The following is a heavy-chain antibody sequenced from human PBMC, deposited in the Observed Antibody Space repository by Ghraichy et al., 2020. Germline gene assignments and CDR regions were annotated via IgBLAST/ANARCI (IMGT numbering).Heavy chain of an antibody. CDR2: IYYSGST. D-gene: IGHD2-15*01. Sequence: AETLSLTCTVSGGSISSYYWSWIRQPPGKGLEWIGYIYYSGSTNYNPSLKSRVTISVDTSKNQFSLKLSSVTAADTAVYYCARAGNCSGGSCYPRGYYGMDVWGQGTTVTVSS. J-gene: IGHJ6*02. V-gene: IGHV4-59*01. CDR1: GGSISSYY. CDR3: ARAGNCSGGSCYPRGYYGMDV.